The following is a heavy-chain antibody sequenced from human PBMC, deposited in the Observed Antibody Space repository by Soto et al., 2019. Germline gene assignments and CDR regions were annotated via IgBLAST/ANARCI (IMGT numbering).Heavy chain of an antibody. CDR3: ARKRGGSLPDY. D-gene: IGHD2-15*01. CDR1: GGSFSGYY. J-gene: IGHJ4*02. CDR2: INHSGST. Sequence: PSETLSLTCAVYGGSFSGYYWSWIRQPPGKGLEWIGEINHSGSTNYNPSLKSRVTISVDTSKNQFSLKLSSVTAADTAVYYCARKRGGSLPDYWGQGTLVTVSS. V-gene: IGHV4-34*01.